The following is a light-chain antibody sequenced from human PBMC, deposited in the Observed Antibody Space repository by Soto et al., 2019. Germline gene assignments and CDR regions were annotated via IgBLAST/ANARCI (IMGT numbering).Light chain of an antibody. CDR3: QKYDSYPWT. V-gene: IGKV1-5*03. Sequence: DIQMTQSPSTLSAFVGDRVTITCRASQSISVWLAWYQQKPGKAPKLLIYKASSLESGVPSRFSGSGSGTEFTLTISSLQSDDFATYYCQKYDSYPWTFGQGTKVEIK. CDR1: QSISVW. CDR2: KAS. J-gene: IGKJ1*01.